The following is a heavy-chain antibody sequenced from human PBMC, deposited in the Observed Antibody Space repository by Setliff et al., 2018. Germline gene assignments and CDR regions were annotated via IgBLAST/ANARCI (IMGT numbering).Heavy chain of an antibody. J-gene: IGHJ4*02. CDR3: ARGRNVAARLLDS. D-gene: IGHD6-6*01. V-gene: IGHV4-59*02. Sequence: SETLSLTCSVSGGAVSGDYWTWIRQPPGKGLEYIGYINYSGSTNYNPSLKSRVTISVDTSKNQFSLKLNSVTAADTAVYYCARGRNVAARLLDSWGQGARVTVSS. CDR2: INYSGST. CDR1: GGAVSGDY.